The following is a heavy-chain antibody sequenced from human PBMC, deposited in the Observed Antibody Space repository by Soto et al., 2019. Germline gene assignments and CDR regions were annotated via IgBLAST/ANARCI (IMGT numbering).Heavy chain of an antibody. D-gene: IGHD4-17*01. CDR3: ARWDYGVYARFDY. V-gene: IGHV1-8*01. J-gene: IGHJ4*02. CDR1: GYTFTSHD. CDR2: MNPNSGNT. Sequence: QVQLVQSGTEVKKPGASVKVSCKASGYTFTSHDINWVRQATGQGLEWMGWMNPNSGNTGYAQKFQGRVTMTRNTSISTAYMELSSLRSEDTVVYYWARWDYGVYARFDYWGQGTLVTVSS.